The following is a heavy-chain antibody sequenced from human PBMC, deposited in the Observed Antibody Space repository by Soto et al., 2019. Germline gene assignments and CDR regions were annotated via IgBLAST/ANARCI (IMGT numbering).Heavy chain of an antibody. J-gene: IGHJ3*02. CDR2: IIPIFGTA. CDR1: GGTFSSYA. D-gene: IGHD6-13*01. CDR3: AKPSACLAAVDAFDI. Sequence: SVKVSCKASGGTFSSYAISWVRQAPGQGLEWMGGIIPIFGTANYAQKFQGRVTITADESTSTAYMELSSLRSEDTAVYYCAKPSACLAAVDAFDIWGQGTMVTVS. V-gene: IGHV1-69*13.